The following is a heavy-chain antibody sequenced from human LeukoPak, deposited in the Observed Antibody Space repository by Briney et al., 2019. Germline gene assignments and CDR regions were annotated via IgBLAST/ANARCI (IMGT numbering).Heavy chain of an antibody. CDR1: GFTFSTYG. J-gene: IGHJ4*02. D-gene: IGHD6-19*01. Sequence: GGSLRLSCEVSGFTFSTYGMSWVRQAPGKGLEWVSAISGSGGSTYYADSVKGRFTISRDNSKNTLYLQMNSLRAEDTAVYYCAKVFLRSAGTVWGQGTLVTVSS. CDR3: AKVFLRSAGTV. CDR2: ISGSGGST. V-gene: IGHV3-23*01.